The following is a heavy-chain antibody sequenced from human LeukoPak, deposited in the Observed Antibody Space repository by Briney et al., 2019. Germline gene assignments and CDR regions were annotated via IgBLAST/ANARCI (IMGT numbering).Heavy chain of an antibody. CDR3: ARIYCSSTNCYRHFDY. Sequence: VGSLRLSCTASGFTFWMTWVRQAPGKGLEWVANMKQDGSEKYYVDSVKGRFTISRDNAKNSLYLQMNSLRAEDTAVYYCARIYCSSTNCYRHFDYWGQGTLVTVSS. CDR1: GFTFW. CDR2: MKQDGSEK. V-gene: IGHV3-7*01. D-gene: IGHD2-2*01. J-gene: IGHJ4*02.